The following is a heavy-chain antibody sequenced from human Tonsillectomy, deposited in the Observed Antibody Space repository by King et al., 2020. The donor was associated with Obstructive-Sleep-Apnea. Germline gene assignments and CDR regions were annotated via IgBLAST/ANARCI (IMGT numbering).Heavy chain of an antibody. CDR1: GGSISNYY. Sequence: QLQESGPGLVKPSETLSLTCTVSGGSISNYYWSWIRQPPGKGLEWIGYIYYSGSTNYNPSLKNRVTISVDTSKNQFSLKLSSVTAADTAVYYCARWDPYYYGASGYSYYFDYWGQGTLVTVAS. CDR3: ARWDPYYYGASGYSYYFDY. CDR2: IYYSGST. J-gene: IGHJ4*02. D-gene: IGHD3-22*01. V-gene: IGHV4-59*08.